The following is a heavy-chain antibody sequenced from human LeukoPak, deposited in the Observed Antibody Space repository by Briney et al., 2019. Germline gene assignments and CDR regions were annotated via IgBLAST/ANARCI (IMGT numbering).Heavy chain of an antibody. Sequence: SETLSLTCAVSGGSISSSNWWSWVRQPPGKGLEWIGEIYHSGSTNYNPSLKSRVTISVDKSKNQFSLKLSSVTAADTAVYYCATLSPITMVRGALGAFDIWGQGTMVTVSS. V-gene: IGHV4-4*02. D-gene: IGHD3-10*01. CDR2: IYHSGST. J-gene: IGHJ3*02. CDR1: GGSISSSNW. CDR3: ATLSPITMVRGALGAFDI.